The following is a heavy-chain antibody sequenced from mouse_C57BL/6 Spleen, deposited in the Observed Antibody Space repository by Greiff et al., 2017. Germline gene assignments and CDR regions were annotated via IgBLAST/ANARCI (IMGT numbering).Heavy chain of an antibody. D-gene: IGHD3-2*02. CDR3: ARAAQATKGLFDY. V-gene: IGHV5-4*03. J-gene: IGHJ2*01. Sequence: EVMLVESGGGLVKPGGSLKLSCAASGFTFSSYAMSWVRQTPEKRLEWVATISDGGSYTYYPDNVKGRFTISRDNAKNNLYLQMSHLKSEDTAMYYCARAAQATKGLFDYWGQGTTLTVSS. CDR1: GFTFSSYA. CDR2: ISDGGSYT.